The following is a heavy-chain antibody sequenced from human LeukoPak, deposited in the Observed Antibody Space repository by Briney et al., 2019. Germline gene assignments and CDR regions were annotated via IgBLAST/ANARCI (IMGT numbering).Heavy chain of an antibody. Sequence: SETLSLTCTVSGGSISSYYWSWIRQPPGKGLEWIRYIYYSGSTNYNPSLKSRVTISVDTSKNQFSLKLSSVTAADTAVYFCARDVLDGSGSYYSVDWGQGTLVTVSS. CDR2: IYYSGST. CDR3: ARDVLDGSGSYYSVD. V-gene: IGHV4-59*01. J-gene: IGHJ4*02. CDR1: GGSISSYY. D-gene: IGHD3-10*01.